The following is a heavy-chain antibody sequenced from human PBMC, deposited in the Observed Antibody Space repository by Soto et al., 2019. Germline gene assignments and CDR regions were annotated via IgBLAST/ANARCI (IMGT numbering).Heavy chain of an antibody. D-gene: IGHD3-22*01. Sequence: GGSLRLSCSASGFSFSIYAMHWVRQAPGKGLEYVSSISTNGGSTHYADSVKGGFTISRDNSKNTQYLQMSSLRADDTAVYYCLKAEYYQDRSGYYPFDYWGQGTLVTVYS. J-gene: IGHJ4*02. CDR2: ISTNGGST. CDR3: LKAEYYQDRSGYYPFDY. V-gene: IGHV3-64D*06. CDR1: GFSFSIYA.